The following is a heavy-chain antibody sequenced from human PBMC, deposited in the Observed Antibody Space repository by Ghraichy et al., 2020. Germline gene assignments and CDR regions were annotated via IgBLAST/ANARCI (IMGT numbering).Heavy chain of an antibody. CDR3: ARRYSSSSGQVFDY. D-gene: IGHD6-6*01. V-gene: IGHV4-59*01. CDR2: IYYSGST. Sequence: SQTLSLTCTVSGCSISSYYCSWFRQPPGKGLEWIVYIYYSGSTNFNPSLKSRVTISVDTSKNQFSLHLRSVTAADTAVYYCARRYSSSSGQVFDYWGQGTLFIVSS. J-gene: IGHJ4*02. CDR1: GCSISSYY.